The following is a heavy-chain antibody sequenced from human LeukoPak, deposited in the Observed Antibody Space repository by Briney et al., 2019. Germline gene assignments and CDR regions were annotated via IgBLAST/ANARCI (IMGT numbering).Heavy chain of an antibody. V-gene: IGHV3-48*03. D-gene: IGHD3-10*01. CDR3: ARALLWFGGYYFDY. CDR1: GFTFSSYE. Sequence: PGGSLRLSCAASGFTFSSYEMNWVRQAPGKGLEWVSYISSSGSTVYYADSVKGRFTISRDNAKNSLYLQMNSLRAEDTAVYYCARALLWFGGYYFDYWGQGTLVTVSS. CDR2: ISSSGSTV. J-gene: IGHJ4*02.